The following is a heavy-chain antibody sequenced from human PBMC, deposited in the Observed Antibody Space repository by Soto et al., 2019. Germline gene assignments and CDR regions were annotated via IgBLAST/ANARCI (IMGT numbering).Heavy chain of an antibody. CDR2: ISGSGGST. V-gene: IGHV3-23*01. Sequence: GGSLRLSCAASGFTFSSYAMSWVRQAPGKGLEWVSAISGSGGSTYYADSVKGRFTISRDNSKNTLYLQMNSLRAEDTAVYYCAKDDYYDSSGYLEPIVYWGQGTLVTFSS. J-gene: IGHJ4*02. CDR1: GFTFSSYA. CDR3: AKDDYYDSSGYLEPIVY. D-gene: IGHD3-22*01.